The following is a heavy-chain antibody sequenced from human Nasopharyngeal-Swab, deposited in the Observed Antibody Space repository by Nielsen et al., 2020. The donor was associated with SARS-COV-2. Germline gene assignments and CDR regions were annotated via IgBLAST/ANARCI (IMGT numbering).Heavy chain of an antibody. CDR2: RSYDGSNK. V-gene: IGHV3-30*18. CDR3: AKSSGGSPRRAFDI. D-gene: IGHD2-15*01. CDR1: GFTFSSYG. Sequence: GESLKISCAASGFTFSSYGMHWVRQAPGKGLEWVAGRSYDGSNKYYADSVKGRFPISRAPSQPPLYLQMNLLRAEDTAVYYCAKSSGGSPRRAFDIWGQGTMVTVSS. J-gene: IGHJ3*02.